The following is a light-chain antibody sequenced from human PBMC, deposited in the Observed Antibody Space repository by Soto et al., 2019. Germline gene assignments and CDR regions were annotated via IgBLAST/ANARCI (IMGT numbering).Light chain of an antibody. CDR3: QQRSNWPFLT. CDR2: DAS. V-gene: IGKV3-11*01. J-gene: IGKJ4*01. CDR1: QSVSSY. Sequence: EIVLTQSPATLSLSPGERATLSCRASQSVSSYLAWYQQKPGQAPRLLIYDASNRATGMPARFSCSGSGTDVTLTISILDREDFAVYYCQQRSNWPFLTFVGRTKVEIK.